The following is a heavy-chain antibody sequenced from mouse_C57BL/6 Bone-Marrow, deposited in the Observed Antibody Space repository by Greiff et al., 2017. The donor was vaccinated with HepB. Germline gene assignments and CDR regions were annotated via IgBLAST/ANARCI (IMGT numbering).Heavy chain of an antibody. CDR2: IYPRSGNT. V-gene: IGHV1-81*01. J-gene: IGHJ4*01. CDR1: GYTFTSYG. D-gene: IGHD2-3*01. Sequence: VQLQQSGAELARPGAPVKLSCKASGYTFTSYGISWVKQRTGQGLEWIGEIYPRSGNTYYNEKFKGKATLTADKSSSTAYMELRSLTSEDSAVYFCARYGDGYYYAMDYWGQGTSVTVSS. CDR3: ARYGDGYYYAMDY.